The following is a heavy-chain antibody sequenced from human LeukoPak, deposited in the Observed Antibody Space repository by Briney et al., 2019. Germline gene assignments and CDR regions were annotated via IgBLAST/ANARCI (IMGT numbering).Heavy chain of an antibody. V-gene: IGHV1-8*01. J-gene: IGHJ4*02. D-gene: IGHD1-26*01. CDR1: GYTFTSYD. Sequence: ASVKVSCKASGYTFTSYDINWVRQATGQGLEWMGWMNPNSGNTGYAQKFQGRVTMTRNTSISTAYMELSSLRSEDTAVYYCARGQKRMGARVYYFDYWGQGTLVTVSP. CDR3: ARGQKRMGARVYYFDY. CDR2: MNPNSGNT.